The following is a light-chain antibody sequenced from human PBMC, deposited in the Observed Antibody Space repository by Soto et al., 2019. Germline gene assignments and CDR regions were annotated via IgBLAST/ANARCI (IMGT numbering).Light chain of an antibody. CDR3: HPSLT. Sequence: DIQMTQSPSTLSASVGDRVTITCRASQSISSWLAWYQQKPGKAPKLLIYDASSLESGVPSRFSGSGSGTEFTLTISSLQPDDFATYYCHPSLTFGGGTQVEIK. V-gene: IGKV1-5*01. CDR1: QSISSW. J-gene: IGKJ4*01. CDR2: DAS.